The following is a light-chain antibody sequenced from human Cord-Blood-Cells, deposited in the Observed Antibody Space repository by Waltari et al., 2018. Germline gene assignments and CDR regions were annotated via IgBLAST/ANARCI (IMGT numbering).Light chain of an antibody. CDR2: WAS. CDR3: QQYYSTPIT. Sequence: DIVTTQSPASPAVSLGERATINRKSSQSVLYSSNNKNYLAWYQQKPGQPPKLLIYWASTRESGVPDRFSGSGSGTDFTLTISSLQAEDVAVYYCQQYYSTPITFGQGTRLEIK. CDR1: QSVLYSSNNKNY. J-gene: IGKJ5*01. V-gene: IGKV4-1*01.